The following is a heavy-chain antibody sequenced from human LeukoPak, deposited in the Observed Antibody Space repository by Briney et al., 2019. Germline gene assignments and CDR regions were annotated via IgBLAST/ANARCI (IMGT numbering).Heavy chain of an antibody. CDR1: GFSLSTSGVG. Sequence: SGPTLMKPTQTLTLTCTLSGFSLSTSGVGVGWIRQPPGKALEWLAYIYWDDDKRYSPSLKSRLTITKDTSKNQVVLTMTNMDPVDTATYYCAHTANWGSGDWFDPWGQGTLVTVSS. CDR3: AHTANWGSGDWFDP. CDR2: IYWDDDK. J-gene: IGHJ5*02. V-gene: IGHV2-5*02. D-gene: IGHD7-27*01.